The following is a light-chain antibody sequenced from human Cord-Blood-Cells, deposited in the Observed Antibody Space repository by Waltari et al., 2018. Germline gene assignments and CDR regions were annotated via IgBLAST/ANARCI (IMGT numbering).Light chain of an antibody. J-gene: IGLJ3*02. V-gene: IGLV1-47*01. CDR3: AAWDDSLSGWV. Sequence: QPVLTQPPSASGTPRERVTTSCSGSSSHSGSNHVYSYQRLPGTAPKLLIFRNNQRPSGVPDRFSGSKSGTSASLAISGLRSEDEADYYCAAWDDSLSGWVFGGGTKLTVL. CDR1: SSHSGSNH. CDR2: RNN.